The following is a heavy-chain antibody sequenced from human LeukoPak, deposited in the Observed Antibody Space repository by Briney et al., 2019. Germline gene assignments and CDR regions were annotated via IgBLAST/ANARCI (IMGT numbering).Heavy chain of an antibody. D-gene: IGHD4-23*01. CDR3: ARLTTVVTPGFDY. CDR2: MYYSGST. Sequence: SETLSLTCTVSGGPISSSSYYWGWIRQPPGKGLEWIGNMYYSGSTYCNPSLKSRVTMSIDTSKNQFSLKLSFVTAADTAVYYCARLTTVVTPGFDYWGQGTLVTVSS. J-gene: IGHJ4*02. V-gene: IGHV4-39*01. CDR1: GGPISSSSYY.